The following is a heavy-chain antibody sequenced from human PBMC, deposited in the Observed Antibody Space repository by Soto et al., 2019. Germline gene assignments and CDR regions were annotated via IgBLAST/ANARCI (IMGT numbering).Heavy chain of an antibody. J-gene: IGHJ3*02. Sequence: VESLKISCNGSGYSFSNYWLVWVRQMPWKGLEWMGIIYPDDSDARYSPSFQGQVTISADKSISTAYLQWSSLKASDTAMYYCAKHSHSASYYWAVDIWGQGTMVTVSS. CDR2: IYPDDSDA. D-gene: IGHD1-26*01. V-gene: IGHV5-51*01. CDR1: GYSFSNYW. CDR3: AKHSHSASYYWAVDI.